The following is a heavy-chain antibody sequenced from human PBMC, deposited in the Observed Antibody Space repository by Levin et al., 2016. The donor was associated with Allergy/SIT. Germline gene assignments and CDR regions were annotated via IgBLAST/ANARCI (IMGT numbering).Heavy chain of an antibody. D-gene: IGHD1-26*01. CDR2: INHSGST. J-gene: IGHJ4*02. Sequence: SETLSLTCAVYGGSFSGYYWSWIRQPPGKGLEWIGEINHSGSTNYNPSLKSRVTISVDTSKNQFSLKLSSVTAADTAVYYCARAVGATTGEDYWGQGTLVTVSS. V-gene: IGHV4-34*01. CDR1: GGSFSGYY. CDR3: ARAVGATTGEDY.